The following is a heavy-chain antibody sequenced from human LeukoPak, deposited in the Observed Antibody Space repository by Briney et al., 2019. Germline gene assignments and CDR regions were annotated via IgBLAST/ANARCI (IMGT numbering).Heavy chain of an antibody. J-gene: IGHJ6*03. D-gene: IGHD2-2*01. Sequence: GGSLRLSCAASGFTFSSYEMNWVRQAPGKGPEWVSYISSSGSTIYYADSVKGRFTISRDIAKNSLYLQMNSLRAEDTAVYYCVRESRRYQLPGLNDYYYMDVWGKGTTVTVSS. CDR2: ISSSGSTI. V-gene: IGHV3-48*03. CDR1: GFTFSSYE. CDR3: VRESRRYQLPGLNDYYYMDV.